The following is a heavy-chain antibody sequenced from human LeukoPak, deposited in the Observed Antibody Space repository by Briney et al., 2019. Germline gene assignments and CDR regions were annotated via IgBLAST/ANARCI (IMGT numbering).Heavy chain of an antibody. CDR2: IYTSGST. D-gene: IGHD3-10*01. CDR3: AGNYYGSGSYYSEDRY. J-gene: IGHJ4*02. Sequence: SETLSLTCTVSGASISSGNYCWSWIRQPAGKGLEWIGRIYTSGSTNYNPSLKSRVTISVDTSKNQFSLKLSSVTAADTAVYYCAGNYYGSGSYYSEDRYWGQGTLVTVSS. CDR1: GASISSGNYC. V-gene: IGHV4-61*02.